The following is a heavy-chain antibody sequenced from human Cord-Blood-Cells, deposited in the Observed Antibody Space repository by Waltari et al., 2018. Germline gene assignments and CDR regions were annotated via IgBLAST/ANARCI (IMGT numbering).Heavy chain of an antibody. J-gene: IGHJ6*02. CDR3: AKDNPWLSSWYYYYGMDV. CDR1: GFTFSSYG. D-gene: IGHD6-13*01. Sequence: QVQLVESGGGVVQPGRSLRLSCAASGFTFSSYGMHWVRQAPGKGLEWVAVISYDGSNKYYADSVKGRFTISRDNSKNTLYLQMNSLRAEDTAVYYCAKDNPWLSSWYYYYGMDVWGQGTTVTVSS. V-gene: IGHV3-30*18. CDR2: ISYDGSNK.